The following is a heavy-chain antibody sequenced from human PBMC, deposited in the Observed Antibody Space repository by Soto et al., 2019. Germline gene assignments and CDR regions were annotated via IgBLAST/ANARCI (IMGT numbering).Heavy chain of an antibody. CDR2: IRSKAYGGTT. D-gene: IGHD5-12*01. Sequence: GGSLRLSCTASGFTFGDYAMSRVRQAPGKGLEWVGFIRSKAYGGTTEYAASVKGRFTISRDDSKSIAYLQMNSLKTEDTAVYYCTGIVATISYYYYYGMDVWGQGTTVTVSS. J-gene: IGHJ6*02. CDR1: GFTFGDYA. CDR3: TGIVATISYYYYYGMDV. V-gene: IGHV3-49*04.